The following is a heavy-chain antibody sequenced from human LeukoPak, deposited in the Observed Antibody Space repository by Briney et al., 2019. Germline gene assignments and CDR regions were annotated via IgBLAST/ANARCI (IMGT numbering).Heavy chain of an antibody. CDR2: IYYSGST. CDR3: ARDGREYCGGDCYSLNGMDV. D-gene: IGHD2-21*02. CDR1: GGSISSYY. J-gene: IGHJ6*02. V-gene: IGHV4-59*12. Sequence: PSETLSLTCTVSGGSISSYYWSWIRQPPGKGLEWIGYIYYSGSTYYNPSLKSRVTISVDTSKNQFSLKLSSVTAADTAVYYCARDGREYCGGDCYSLNGMDVWGQGTTVTVSS.